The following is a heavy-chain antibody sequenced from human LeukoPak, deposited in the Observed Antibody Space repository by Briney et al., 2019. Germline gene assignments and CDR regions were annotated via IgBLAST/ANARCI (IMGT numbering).Heavy chain of an antibody. J-gene: IGHJ4*02. V-gene: IGHV3-7*01. CDR1: GFTFSSYW. CDR2: IKKDGSEK. D-gene: IGHD1-14*01. Sequence: PGGSLRLSCEASGFTFSSYWMSWVRQAPGKGLEWVANIKKDGSEKYYVDSVKGRFTISRDNAKNSLYLQMNSLRAEDTAVYYCARRYFDYWGQGTLVTVSS. CDR3: ARRYFDY.